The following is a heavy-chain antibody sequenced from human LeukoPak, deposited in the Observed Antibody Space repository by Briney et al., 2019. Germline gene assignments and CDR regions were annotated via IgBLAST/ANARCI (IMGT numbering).Heavy chain of an antibody. CDR3: AKDCRSGWFGPNFDY. J-gene: IGHJ4*02. CDR1: GFTFSSYD. Sequence: GGSLRLSCAASGFTFSSYDMHWVRQATGKGLEWVSAIGTAGDTYYPGSVKGRFTISRENAKNSLYLQMNSLRAEDTAVYYCAKDCRSGWFGPNFDYWGQGTLVTVSS. CDR2: IGTAGDT. V-gene: IGHV3-13*01. D-gene: IGHD6-19*01.